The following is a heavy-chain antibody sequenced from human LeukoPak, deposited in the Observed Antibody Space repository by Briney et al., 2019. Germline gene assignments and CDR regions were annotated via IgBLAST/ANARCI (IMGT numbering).Heavy chain of an antibody. CDR2: INPNSGGT. CDR3: ARAPKRYCSSTSCSDY. Sequence: ASVKVSCKASGYTFTDYYMHWVRQAPGQGLEWMGWINPNSGGTNYAQKFQGRVTMTRAASINTAYMELSRLRSDDTAVYYCARAPKRYCSSTSCSDYWGQGTLVTVSS. J-gene: IGHJ4*02. CDR1: GYTFTDYY. V-gene: IGHV1-2*02. D-gene: IGHD2-2*01.